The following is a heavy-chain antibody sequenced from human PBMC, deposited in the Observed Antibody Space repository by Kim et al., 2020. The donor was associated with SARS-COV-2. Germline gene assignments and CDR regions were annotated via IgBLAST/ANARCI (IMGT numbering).Heavy chain of an antibody. CDR3: ARDYITAAGKDDFDY. Sequence: ASVKVSCKASGYTFTDFYIHWVRQAPGQGLEWMGIIDPRNSWTQYAQRLQGRLTVTRDTSTRTVYMELSSLRSDDTAVYYCARDYITAAGKDDFDYLGQ. J-gene: IGHJ4*02. CDR2: IDPRNSWT. V-gene: IGHV1-46*01. D-gene: IGHD6-13*01. CDR1: GYTFTDFY.